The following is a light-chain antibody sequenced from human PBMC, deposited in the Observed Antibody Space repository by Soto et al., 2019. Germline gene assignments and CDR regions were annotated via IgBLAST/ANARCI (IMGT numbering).Light chain of an antibody. CDR2: AAS. Sequence: DIQMTQSPSSLSVSVGDRVTITCRASQSISSYLNWYQQKPGKAPKLLMYAASSLQSGVPSRFSGSGSGTDFTLTISSLQLEDFATYYCQQSYSTPPFTFGGGTKVEIK. CDR1: QSISSY. CDR3: QQSYSTPPFT. J-gene: IGKJ4*01. V-gene: IGKV1-39*01.